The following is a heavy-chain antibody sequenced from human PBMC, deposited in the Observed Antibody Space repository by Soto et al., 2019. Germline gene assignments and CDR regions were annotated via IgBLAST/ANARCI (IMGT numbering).Heavy chain of an antibody. J-gene: IGHJ4*02. CDR3: ARGIDY. CDR1: GGTISSGGYY. Sequence: PSXTPSLTCTGSGGTISSGGYYWSWIRQHPGKGLEWIGYIYYSGGTYYNPSLKSRVTISVDTSKNQFSLKLSSVTAADTAVYYCARGIDYWGQGTLVTVS. CDR2: IYYSGGT. V-gene: IGHV4-31*03.